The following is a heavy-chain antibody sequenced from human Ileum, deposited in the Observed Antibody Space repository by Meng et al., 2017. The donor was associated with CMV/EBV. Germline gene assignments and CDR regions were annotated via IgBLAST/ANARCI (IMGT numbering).Heavy chain of an antibody. D-gene: IGHD2-2*02. Sequence: GGSLRLSCAASGFTVSSTYMNWVRQAPGKGLEWVSVLYSGGNTYYADSVKGRFTISRDNSKNTLYLQMNSLRAEDTAVYYCARDECSTTSCYTKRYFDLWGHGTLVTVSS. J-gene: IGHJ2*01. V-gene: IGHV3-53*01. CDR1: GFTVSSTY. CDR2: LYSGGNT. CDR3: ARDECSTTSCYTKRYFDL.